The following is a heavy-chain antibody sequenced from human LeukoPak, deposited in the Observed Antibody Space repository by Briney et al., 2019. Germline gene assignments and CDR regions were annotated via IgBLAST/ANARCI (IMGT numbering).Heavy chain of an antibody. V-gene: IGHV3-30*02. CDR2: IRYDGSNK. CDR1: GFTFSSYG. D-gene: IGHD3-3*01. CDR3: AKCMEWQPQSRGVPDY. J-gene: IGHJ4*02. Sequence: PGGSLRLSCAASGFTFSSYGMPWVRQAPGKGLEWVAFIRYDGSNKYYADSVKGRFTISRDNSKNTLYLQMNSLRAEDTAVYYCAKCMEWQPQSRGVPDYWGQGTLVTVSS.